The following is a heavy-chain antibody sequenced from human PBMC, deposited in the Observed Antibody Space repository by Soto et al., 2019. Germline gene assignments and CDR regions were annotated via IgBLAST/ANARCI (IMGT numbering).Heavy chain of an antibody. CDR1: GFTFSSYA. CDR3: AKDLEYSSSSWFDP. V-gene: IGHV3-23*01. CDR2: ISGSGGST. J-gene: IGHJ5*02. Sequence: LRLSCAASGFTFSSYAMSWVRQAPGKGLEWVSAISGSGGSTYYADSVKGRFTISRDNSKNTLYLQMNSLRAEDTAVYYCAKDLEYSSSSWFDPWGQGTLVTVSS. D-gene: IGHD6-6*01.